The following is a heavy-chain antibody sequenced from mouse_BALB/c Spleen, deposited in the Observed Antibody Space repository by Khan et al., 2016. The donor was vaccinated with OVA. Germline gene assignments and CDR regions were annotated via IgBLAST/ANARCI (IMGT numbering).Heavy chain of an antibody. CDR3: ARRNYFGYTFAY. V-gene: IGHV1-77*01. CDR2: ISPGSGDT. J-gene: IGHJ3*01. D-gene: IGHD1-2*01. CDR1: GYTFTDYY. Sequence: QVQLQQSGAELARPGASVKLSCKASGYTFTDYYINWVKQRTGQGLEWIGAISPGSGDTYYNERFKGKATLTADKSSSTAYMQLSSLTFEAAAVYYFARRNYFGYTFAYWGQGTLVTVSA.